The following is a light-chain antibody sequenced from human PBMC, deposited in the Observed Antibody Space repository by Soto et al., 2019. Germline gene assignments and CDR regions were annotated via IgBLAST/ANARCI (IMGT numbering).Light chain of an antibody. CDR1: QSINRF. Sequence: DIQMTHSPSSLSAFVGDRVTITCRASQSINRFLNWYQQKPGKAPKLLINAASSLQNEVPSRFSGSGSGTDFTLTINNLQAEDFATYYCQQSQSFPLTFGGGTKVDIK. V-gene: IGKV1-39*01. J-gene: IGKJ4*01. CDR2: AAS. CDR3: QQSQSFPLT.